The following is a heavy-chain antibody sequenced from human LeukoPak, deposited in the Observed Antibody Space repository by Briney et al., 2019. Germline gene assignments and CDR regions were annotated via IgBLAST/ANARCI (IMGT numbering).Heavy chain of an antibody. CDR1: GGSISSYY. J-gene: IGHJ5*02. CDR3: ARGQVPSARGHNWFDP. Sequence: SETLSLTCTASGGSISSYYWSWIRQPAGKGLEWIGRIYTSGSTNYNASLKSRVSMSVDTSKNQFSLELTSLAAADTAVYYCARGQVPSARGHNWFDPWGQGTLVTVSS. V-gene: IGHV4-4*07. CDR2: IYTSGST.